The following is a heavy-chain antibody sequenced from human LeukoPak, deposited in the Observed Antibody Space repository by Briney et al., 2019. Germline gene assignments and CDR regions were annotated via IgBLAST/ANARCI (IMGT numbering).Heavy chain of an antibody. J-gene: IGHJ1*01. Sequence: PGGSLRLSCAASGFTFSSYAMSWVRQAPGKGLEWVSAISGSGGSTYYADSVKGRFTISRDNSKNTLYLQMNSLRAEDTAVYYCAKEAPRHYYDSSGYFLFQHWGQGTLVTVSS. CDR1: GFTFSSYA. CDR3: AKEAPRHYYDSSGYFLFQH. D-gene: IGHD3-22*01. CDR2: ISGSGGST. V-gene: IGHV3-23*01.